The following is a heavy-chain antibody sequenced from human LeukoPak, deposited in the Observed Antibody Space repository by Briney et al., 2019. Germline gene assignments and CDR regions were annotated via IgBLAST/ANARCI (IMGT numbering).Heavy chain of an antibody. CDR3: ARDWFGELLPHS. D-gene: IGHD3-10*01. J-gene: IGHJ4*02. Sequence: ASVKVSCKATGYNFTSYYLYWVRQAPGQGLEWMGWINPNSGGTNYAQKFQGRVTMTRDTSISTAYMELSRLRSDDTAVYYCARDWFGELLPHSWGQGTLVTVSS. CDR2: INPNSGGT. V-gene: IGHV1-2*02. CDR1: GYNFTSYY.